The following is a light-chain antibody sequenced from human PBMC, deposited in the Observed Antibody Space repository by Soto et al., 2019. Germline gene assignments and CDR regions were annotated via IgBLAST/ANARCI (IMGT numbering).Light chain of an antibody. CDR1: QAISNH. V-gene: IGKV1-27*01. CDR3: QKYNSAPWT. J-gene: IGKJ1*01. Sequence: DIPMTQSPSSLSASVGDRVTITCRASQAISNHLAWYQQKPGKVPKHLIYAVSTLQSGVPSRFSGSGSGTDFTLTISSLQPEDVGTYYCQKYNSAPWTFGQGTKVEIK. CDR2: AVS.